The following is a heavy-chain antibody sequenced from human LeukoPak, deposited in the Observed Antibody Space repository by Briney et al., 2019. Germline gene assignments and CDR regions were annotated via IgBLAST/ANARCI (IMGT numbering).Heavy chain of an antibody. Sequence: PSETLSLTCTVSGGSISSGDYYWSWIRQPPGKGLERIGYIYYSGSTYYNPSLKSRVTISVDTSKNQFSLKLNSVTAADTAVYYCARGPRYFRYRLDVWGKGTTVTVSS. V-gene: IGHV4-30-4*01. D-gene: IGHD3-9*01. CDR2: IYYSGST. J-gene: IGHJ6*04. CDR3: ARGPRYFRYRLDV. CDR1: GGSISSGDYY.